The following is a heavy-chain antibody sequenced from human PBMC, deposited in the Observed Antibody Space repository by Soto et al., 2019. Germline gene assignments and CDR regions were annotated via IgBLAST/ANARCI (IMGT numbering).Heavy chain of an antibody. J-gene: IGHJ6*02. V-gene: IGHV4-34*01. CDR1: GGSLSGYY. CDR3: ARGSESNGMDV. CDR2: INHSGST. Sequence: PSETLSLTCAVYGGSLSGYYWSWIRQPPGKGLEWIGEINHSGSTNYNPSLKSRVTISVDTSKNQFSLKLSSVTAADTAVYYCARGSESNGMDVWGQGTTVTVSS.